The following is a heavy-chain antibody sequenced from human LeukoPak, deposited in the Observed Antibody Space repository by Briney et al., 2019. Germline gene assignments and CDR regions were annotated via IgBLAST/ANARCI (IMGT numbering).Heavy chain of an antibody. V-gene: IGHV4-59*01. CDR2: IYYSGST. Sequence: PSETLSLTCTVSGGSISSYYWSWIRQPPGKGLEWIGYIYYSGSTNYNPSLKSRVTISVDTSKNQFSLKLSSVTAADTAVYYCARTPGIAVAGEFHYWGQGTLVTVSS. CDR3: ARTPGIAVAGEFHY. D-gene: IGHD6-19*01. CDR1: GGSISSYY. J-gene: IGHJ4*02.